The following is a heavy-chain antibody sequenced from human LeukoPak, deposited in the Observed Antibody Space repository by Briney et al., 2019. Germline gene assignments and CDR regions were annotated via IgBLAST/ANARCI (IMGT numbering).Heavy chain of an antibody. J-gene: IGHJ5*02. CDR3: AKDSGPWLVVPRWFDP. CDR2: ISYDGSNK. V-gene: IGHV3-30*18. CDR1: GFTFSSYG. Sequence: PGGSLRLACAAYGFTFSSYGMHWVRQAPHKGLEWVAAISYDGSNKYYADSVKGRFTTSRDNSKNTLYLQMNSLRAEDTAVYYCAKDSGPWLVVPRWFDPWGQGTLVTVSS. D-gene: IGHD6-19*01.